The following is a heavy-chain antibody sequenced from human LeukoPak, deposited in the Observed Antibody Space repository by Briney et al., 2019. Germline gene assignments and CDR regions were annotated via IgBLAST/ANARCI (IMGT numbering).Heavy chain of an antibody. V-gene: IGHV1-18*01. CDR2: ISGHDGNT. CDR1: GYTFTSYG. Sequence: ASVKVSCTASGYTFTSYGFSWVRQAPGQGLEWVGWISGHDGNTKYAQKYQGRVTMTTETSTSTAYMELSSLGSDDTAVYYCVREAYGSGKGFFDYWGQGTLVTVSS. D-gene: IGHD3-10*01. J-gene: IGHJ4*02. CDR3: VREAYGSGKGFFDY.